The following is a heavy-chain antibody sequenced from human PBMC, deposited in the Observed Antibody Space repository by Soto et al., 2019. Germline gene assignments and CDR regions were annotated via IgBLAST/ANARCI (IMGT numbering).Heavy chain of an antibody. V-gene: IGHV1-2*02. D-gene: IGHD6-19*01. J-gene: IGHJ6*02. Sequence: ASVKVSCKASGYTFTGYYMHWVRQAPGQGLEWMGWINPNSGCTNYAQKFQGRVTMTRDTSISTAYMELSRLRSDDTAVYYCAREGEDSSGWYGMDVWGQGTTVTVSS. CDR2: INPNSGCT. CDR1: GYTFTGYY. CDR3: AREGEDSSGWYGMDV.